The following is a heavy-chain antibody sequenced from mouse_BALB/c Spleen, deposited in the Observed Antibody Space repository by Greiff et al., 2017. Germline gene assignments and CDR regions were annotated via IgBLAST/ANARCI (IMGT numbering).Heavy chain of an antibody. D-gene: IGHD4-1*01. CDR3: ARGWDGFDY. CDR2: ISSGGSYT. Sequence: EVQGVESGGGLVKPGGSLKLSCAASGFTFSSYAMSWVRQSPEKRLEWVAEISSGGSYTYYPDTVTGRFTISRDNAKNTLYLEMSSLRSEDTAMYYCARGWDGFDYWGQGTTLTVSS. CDR1: GFTFSSYA. V-gene: IGHV5-9-4*01. J-gene: IGHJ2*01.